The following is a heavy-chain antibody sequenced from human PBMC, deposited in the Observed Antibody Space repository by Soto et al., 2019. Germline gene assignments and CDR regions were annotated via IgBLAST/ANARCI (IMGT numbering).Heavy chain of an antibody. V-gene: IGHV1-46*01. J-gene: IGHJ6*02. CDR1: GYTFTSYY. D-gene: IGHD3-10*01. CDR2: INPSGGST. CDR3: AREVGRVWFGESYGMDV. Sequence: ASVKVSCKASGYTFTSYYMHWVRQAPGQGLEWMGIINPSGGSTSYAQKFQGRVTMTRDTSTSTVYMELSSLRSEDTAVYYCAREVGRVWFGESYGMDVWGQGTTVTVS.